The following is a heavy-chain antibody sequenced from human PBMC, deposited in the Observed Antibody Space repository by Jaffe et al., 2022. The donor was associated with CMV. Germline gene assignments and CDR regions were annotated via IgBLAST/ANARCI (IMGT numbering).Heavy chain of an antibody. J-gene: IGHJ4*02. CDR3: ATSRAGGPTYFDY. CDR2: ISWNSGSI. CDR1: GFTFDDYA. V-gene: IGHV3-9*01. D-gene: IGHD3-10*01. Sequence: EVQLVESGGGLVQPGRSLRLSCAASGFTFDDYAMHWVRQAPGKGLEWVSGISWNSGSIGYADSVKGRFTISRDNAKNSLYLQMNSLRAEDTALYYCATSRAGGPTYFDYWGQGTLVTVSS.